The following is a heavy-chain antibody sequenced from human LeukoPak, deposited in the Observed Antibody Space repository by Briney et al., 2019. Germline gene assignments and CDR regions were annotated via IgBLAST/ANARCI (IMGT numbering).Heavy chain of an antibody. CDR2: INHSGST. Sequence: SETLSLTCAVYGGSFSGYYWSWIRQPPGKGLEWIGEINHSGSTNYNPSLKSRVTISVDTSKNQFSLKLSSVTAADTAVYYCARSVRMRSKYFQHWGQGTLVTVSS. J-gene: IGHJ1*01. CDR3: ARSVRMRSKYFQH. V-gene: IGHV4-34*01. D-gene: IGHD3-3*01. CDR1: GGSFSGYY.